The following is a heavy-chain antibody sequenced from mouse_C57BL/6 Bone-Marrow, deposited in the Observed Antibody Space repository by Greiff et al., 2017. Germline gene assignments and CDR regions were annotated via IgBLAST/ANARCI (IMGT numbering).Heavy chain of an antibody. CDR3: ARRYGSSYWYFDV. CDR1: GFTFSSYG. V-gene: IGHV5-6*02. D-gene: IGHD1-1*01. Sequence: EVKLMESGGDLVKPGGSLKLSCAASGFTFSSYGMSWVRQTPDKRLEWVATISSGGSYTYYPDSVKGRFTISRDNAKNTLYLQMSSLKSEDTAMYYCARRYGSSYWYFDVWGTGTTVTGSS. CDR2: ISSGGSYT. J-gene: IGHJ1*03.